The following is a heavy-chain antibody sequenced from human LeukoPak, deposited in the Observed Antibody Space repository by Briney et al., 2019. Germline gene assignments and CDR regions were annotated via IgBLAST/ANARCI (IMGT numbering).Heavy chain of an antibody. D-gene: IGHD1-26*01. Sequence: GGSLRLSCAASGFTFSDYYMSWIRQAPGKGLEWVSYISSSGSTIYYADSVKGRFTISRDNAKNSLYLQTNSLRAEDTAVYYCARAKRLRSLSGAFDIWGQGTMVTVSS. CDR3: ARAKRLRSLSGAFDI. CDR2: ISSSGSTI. V-gene: IGHV3-11*01. CDR1: GFTFSDYY. J-gene: IGHJ3*02.